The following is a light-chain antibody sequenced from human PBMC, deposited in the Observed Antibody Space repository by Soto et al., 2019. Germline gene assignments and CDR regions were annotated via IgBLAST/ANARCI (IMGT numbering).Light chain of an antibody. J-gene: IGLJ3*02. CDR1: SSDVGGYNF. Sequence: QSALTQPRSVSGSPGQSVAISCTGTSSDVGGYNFVSWYQQHPGKAPKLIIYDVSKRPSGVPDRFSGSKSGNTASLPLSGLQAEDEADYYCCSYAGSYTLWVFGGGTQLTVL. CDR3: CSYAGSYTLWV. V-gene: IGLV2-11*01. CDR2: DVS.